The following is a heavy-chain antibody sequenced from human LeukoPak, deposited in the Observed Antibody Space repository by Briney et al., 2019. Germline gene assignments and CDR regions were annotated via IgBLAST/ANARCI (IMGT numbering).Heavy chain of an antibody. CDR2: IRYDGSNK. CDR1: GFTFSSYG. D-gene: IGHD6-13*01. J-gene: IGHJ4*02. Sequence: GGTLRLSCAASGFTFSSYGMHWARQAPGKGLEWVAFIRYDGSNKYYADSVKGRSTISRDNSKNTLYLQMNSLRAEDTAVYYCAKTTYSSSWYTSSWGQGTLVTVPS. V-gene: IGHV3-30*02. CDR3: AKTTYSSSWYTSS.